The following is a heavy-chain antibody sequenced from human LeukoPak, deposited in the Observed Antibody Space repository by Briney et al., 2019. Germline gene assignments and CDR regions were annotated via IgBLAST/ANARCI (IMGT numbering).Heavy chain of an antibody. D-gene: IGHD4-17*01. CDR3: ASGRLEYGDYAIGSGV. J-gene: IGHJ3*01. V-gene: IGHV3-21*06. CDR1: GFTFHSYS. CDR2: ISTSGAYI. Sequence: GGSLRLSCAASGFTFHSYSMIWVRQAPGRGLEWVSSISTSGAYIFYADSVKGRFTISGDNANNFLYLQMNSLGAEDTALYYCASGRLEYGDYAIGSGVWGQGTMVTVSS.